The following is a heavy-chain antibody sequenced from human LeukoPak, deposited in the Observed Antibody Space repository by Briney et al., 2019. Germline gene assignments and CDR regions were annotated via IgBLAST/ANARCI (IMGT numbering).Heavy chain of an antibody. V-gene: IGHV5-51*01. J-gene: IGHJ4*02. CDR3: ARRISYSSSPFDY. CDR1: RYSFTSYW. CDR2: IYPGDSDT. D-gene: IGHD6-13*01. Sequence: GESLKISCKGSRYSFTSYWIGWVRQKPGKGLEWMGIIYPGDSDTRYSPSFQGQVIISADKSISTAYLQWSSLKASDTAMYYCARRISYSSSPFDYWGQGTLVTVSS.